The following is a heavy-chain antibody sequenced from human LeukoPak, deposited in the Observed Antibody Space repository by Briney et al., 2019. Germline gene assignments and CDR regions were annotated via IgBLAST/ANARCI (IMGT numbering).Heavy chain of an antibody. Sequence: GRSLRLSCAASGFTFSSYGMHWVRQAPGKGLEWVAFIRYDGSNKYYADSVKGRFTISRDNSKNTLYLQMNSLRAEDTAVYYCAKDRGGSYYDDAFDIWGQGTMVTVSS. CDR3: AKDRGGSYYDDAFDI. CDR1: GFTFSSYG. V-gene: IGHV3-30*02. CDR2: IRYDGSNK. D-gene: IGHD1-26*01. J-gene: IGHJ3*02.